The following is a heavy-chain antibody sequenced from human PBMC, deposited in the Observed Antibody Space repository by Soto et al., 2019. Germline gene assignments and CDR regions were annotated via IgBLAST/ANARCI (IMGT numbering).Heavy chain of an antibody. J-gene: IGHJ6*04. CDR3: ARGPYNLDV. D-gene: IGHD1-1*01. CDR1: GYNFISCG. Sequence: QVELVQSGSELKKPGASVKVSCKPTGYNFISCGLSWVRQAPGQGLEWMGWIITINGNTKYAPKFQGRLTLTADTSTSTAFMELNNLQSDDTGVYYCARGPYNLDVWGRGTKVVVSS. CDR2: IITINGNT. V-gene: IGHV1-18*01.